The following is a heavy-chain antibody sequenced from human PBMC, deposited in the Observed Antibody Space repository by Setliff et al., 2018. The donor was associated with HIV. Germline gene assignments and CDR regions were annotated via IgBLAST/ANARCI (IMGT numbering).Heavy chain of an antibody. Sequence: GGSLRFSCSASGFTFSSYVMHWVRQAPGKGLEYVSAISSNGGSTYYADSVKGRFTISRDNAKNSLYLQMNSLRAEDTAVYYCATDLRYFDRWGQGTLVTVSS. CDR3: ATDLRYFDR. CDR2: ISSNGGST. J-gene: IGHJ4*02. V-gene: IGHV3-64*04. D-gene: IGHD3-9*01. CDR1: GFTFSSYV.